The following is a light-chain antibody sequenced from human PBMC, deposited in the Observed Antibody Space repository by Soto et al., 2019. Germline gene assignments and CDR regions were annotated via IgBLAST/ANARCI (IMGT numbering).Light chain of an antibody. CDR3: SSYTSSSTVV. J-gene: IGLJ2*01. CDR2: EVS. CDR1: SSDVGGYNY. V-gene: IGLV2-14*01. Sequence: QSALTQPASVSGSPGQAITISCTGTSSDVGGYNYVSWYQQHPGKAPKLMIYEVSNRPSGVSNRFSGSKSGNTASLPISGLQAEDEADYYCSSYTSSSTVVFGGGTKLPS.